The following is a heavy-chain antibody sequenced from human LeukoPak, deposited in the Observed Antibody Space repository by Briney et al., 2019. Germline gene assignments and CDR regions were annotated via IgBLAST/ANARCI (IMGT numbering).Heavy chain of an antibody. CDR1: GYTFTRYY. CDR2: INPSGGAT. V-gene: IGHV1-46*01. D-gene: IGHD3-10*01. J-gene: IGHJ4*02. CDR3: ARGGSGSHYKPFDY. Sequence: GASVKVSCKASGYTFTRYYIHWVRAAPGQGLEWMGIINPSGGATSYAQKFQGRVTMTRDTSTSTLYMELSSLRSEDTAVYYCARGGSGSHYKPFDYWGQGTLVTVSS.